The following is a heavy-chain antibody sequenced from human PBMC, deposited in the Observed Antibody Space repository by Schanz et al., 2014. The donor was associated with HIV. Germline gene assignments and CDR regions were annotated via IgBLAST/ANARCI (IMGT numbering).Heavy chain of an antibody. CDR1: GFTFSSYS. V-gene: IGHV3-30*18. CDR2: ISYDGSNK. Sequence: VQLVESGGGLVKPGGSLRLSCAASGFTFSSYSMNWVRQGPGKGLEWVAVISYDGSNKYYADSVKGRFTISRDNAKNSLYLQMNSLRAEDTALYYCAKDRITGTAPPNYGMDVWGQGTTVTVSS. J-gene: IGHJ6*02. D-gene: IGHD1-20*01. CDR3: AKDRITGTAPPNYGMDV.